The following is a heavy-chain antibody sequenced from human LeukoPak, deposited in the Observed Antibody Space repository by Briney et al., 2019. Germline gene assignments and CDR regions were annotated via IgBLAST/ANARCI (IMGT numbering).Heavy chain of an antibody. CDR1: GFTFSNAW. CDR2: IKSKTDGGTT. J-gene: IGHJ6*02. D-gene: IGHD2-2*01. V-gene: IGHV3-15*01. Sequence: GGSLRLSCAASGFTFSNAWMSWVRQAPGKGLEWVGRIKSKTDGGTTDYAAPVKGRFTISRDDSKNTLCLQMNGLKTEDTAVYYCTTAVVVPAASYYYYYYGMDVWGQGTTVTVSS. CDR3: TTAVVVPAASYYYYYYGMDV.